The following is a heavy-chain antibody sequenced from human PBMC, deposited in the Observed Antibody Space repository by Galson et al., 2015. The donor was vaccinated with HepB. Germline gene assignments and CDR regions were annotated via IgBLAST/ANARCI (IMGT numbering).Heavy chain of an antibody. CDR1: GFTFGDYA. J-gene: IGHJ3*02. CDR2: IRSKIYGGTT. D-gene: IGHD3-10*01. Sequence: LRLSCAASGFTFGDYAMTWVRQAPGKGLEWVGFIRSKIYGGTTEYAASVKGRFTISRDDSKSIAYLQMNSLKTEDTAVYYCTRGWYASGMDAFDIWGQGTMVTVSS. CDR3: TRGWYASGMDAFDI. V-gene: IGHV3-49*04.